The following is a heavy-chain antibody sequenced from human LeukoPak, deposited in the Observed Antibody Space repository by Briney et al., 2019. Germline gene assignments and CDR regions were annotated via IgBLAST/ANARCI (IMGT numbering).Heavy chain of an antibody. D-gene: IGHD6-13*01. J-gene: IGHJ4*02. CDR2: VSTSGGST. V-gene: IGHV3-23*01. CDR3: GRAFPPLRTAAAGDY. CDR1: GFTFSSYA. Sequence: GGSLRLSCSASGFTFSSYAMSWVRQAPGKGLEWVSTVSTSGGSTYYADSVKGRFTISRDNSKNTLYLQMDSLRAEDTAVYFCGRAFPPLRTAAAGDYWGQGTLVTVSS.